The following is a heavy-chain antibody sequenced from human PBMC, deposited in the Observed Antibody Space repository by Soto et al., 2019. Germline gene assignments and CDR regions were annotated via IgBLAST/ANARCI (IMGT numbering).Heavy chain of an antibody. J-gene: IGHJ3*02. V-gene: IGHV3-23*01. D-gene: IGHD4-17*01. CDR1: GFIFSTYA. CDR3: AHPRGYGVFDAVDI. CDR2: INNNGGST. Sequence: PGGSLRWSCEASGFIFSTYAMNWVRQAPGKGLEWVSAINNNGGSTYYAESVRGRFTISRDNSINTLYLQMSSLRSDDTAVYYCAHPRGYGVFDAVDIWGQGTMVTVSS.